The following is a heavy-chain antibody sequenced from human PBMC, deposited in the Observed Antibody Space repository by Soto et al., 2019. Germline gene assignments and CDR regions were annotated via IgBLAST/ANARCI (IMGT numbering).Heavy chain of an antibody. Sequence: QVQLQESGPGLVKPSQTLSLTCTVSGASLYSGGNSWTWIRQRPGKGLEYIGYSYYNWNLYYSPSLESRLTISSDASDSQFPLNRRSVTGADTAVYFCAIYYYENSGYPIRYFDSWGKGILVTVAS. J-gene: IGHJ4*02. CDR3: AIYYYENSGYPIRYFDS. CDR2: SYYNWNL. D-gene: IGHD3-22*01. CDR1: GASLYSGGNS. V-gene: IGHV4-31*03.